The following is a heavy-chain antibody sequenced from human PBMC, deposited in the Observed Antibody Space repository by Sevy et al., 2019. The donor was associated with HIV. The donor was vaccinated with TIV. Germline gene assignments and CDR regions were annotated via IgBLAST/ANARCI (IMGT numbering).Heavy chain of an antibody. CDR3: AGENAWGRDYS. J-gene: IGHJ4*02. V-gene: IGHV4-59*08. D-gene: IGHD1-26*01. CDR2: IYYNGHI. Sequence: SETLSLTCTVSGGSITSLYWNWIREPPGKGLEWIANIYYNGHINYNPSLKSRVTLSLDTSKNQFSLRLSSVTAADTAMYYCAGENAWGRDYSWGQGTLVTVSS. CDR1: GGSITSLY.